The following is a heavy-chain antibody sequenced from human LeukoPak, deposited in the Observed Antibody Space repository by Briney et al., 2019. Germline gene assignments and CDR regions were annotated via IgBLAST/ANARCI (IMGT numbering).Heavy chain of an antibody. Sequence: TGGSLRLSCTASGFTFSDYYMSWIRQAPGKGLEWVSYISTSGSTIYYGDSVKGRFTISRDNAKNSLYLQMNSLRAEETAVYYCARDSCSNGVCFDYWGQGTLVTVSS. V-gene: IGHV3-11*04. CDR3: ARDSCSNGVCFDY. CDR2: ISTSGSTI. D-gene: IGHD2-8*01. CDR1: GFTFSDYY. J-gene: IGHJ4*02.